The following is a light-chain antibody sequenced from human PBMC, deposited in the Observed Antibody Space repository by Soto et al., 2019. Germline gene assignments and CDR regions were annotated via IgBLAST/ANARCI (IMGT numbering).Light chain of an antibody. J-gene: IGKJ1*01. Sequence: DFQLTQSPSTLSASVGDRVTITCRASQNIRSRLAWFQQKPGKAPKLLIYDASSLESGVPQRFSGSGSGTEFTLTISSLQTYDFSTYYCQQYHSYWPFGQWTKVDIK. CDR1: QNIRSR. V-gene: IGKV1-5*01. CDR3: QQYHSYWP. CDR2: DAS.